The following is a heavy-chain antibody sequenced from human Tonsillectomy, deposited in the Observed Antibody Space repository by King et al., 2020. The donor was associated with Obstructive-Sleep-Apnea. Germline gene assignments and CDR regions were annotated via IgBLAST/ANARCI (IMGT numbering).Heavy chain of an antibody. CDR1: GGSISGNTYY. J-gene: IGHJ4*02. CDR2: IYYSGST. D-gene: IGHD3-10*01. Sequence: QLQESGPGLVKPSGTLSLTCSVSGGSISGNTYYWGWIRQPPGKGLEWIGSIYYSGSTFYNPSLKSRVTISIDTSENQFSLKLSSVTAADTAIYFCARKGTSGSYPDYWGQGTLVTVSS. V-gene: IGHV4-39*07. CDR3: ARKGTSGSYPDY.